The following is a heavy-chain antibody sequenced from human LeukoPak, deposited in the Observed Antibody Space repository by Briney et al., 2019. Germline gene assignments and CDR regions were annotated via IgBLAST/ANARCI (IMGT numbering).Heavy chain of an antibody. D-gene: IGHD2-21*01. V-gene: IGHV1-2*02. Sequence: SSVKVSCKASRYTFSDYYVHWVRQAPRQGREWMGWINPRSGDTNYLEKFQGRVTVTRDTSISAAYLDLDRLASDDTAVYFCAREGGGDTSWCKAFDMWGQGTLVSVSS. CDR1: RYTFSDYY. J-gene: IGHJ3*02. CDR3: AREGGGDTSWCKAFDM. CDR2: INPRSGDT.